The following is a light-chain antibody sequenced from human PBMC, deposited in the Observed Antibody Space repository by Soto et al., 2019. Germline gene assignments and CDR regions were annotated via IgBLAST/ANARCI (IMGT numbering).Light chain of an antibody. Sequence: EIVLTQSPGTLSLSPWERATLSCRASHTISSSYLAWYQQKPGQAPRLLMYGISRRATGIPDRFSGSGSGTDFTLTITRLEPEDFAVYYCQQYNNWPSITFGQGTRLEIK. J-gene: IGKJ5*01. CDR2: GIS. CDR3: QQYNNWPSIT. CDR1: HTISSSY. V-gene: IGKV3-20*01.